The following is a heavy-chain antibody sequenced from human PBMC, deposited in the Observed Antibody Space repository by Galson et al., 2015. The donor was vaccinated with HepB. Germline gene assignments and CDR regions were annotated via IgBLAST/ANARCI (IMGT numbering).Heavy chain of an antibody. J-gene: IGHJ3*02. CDR3: ARGVTTGRQRHAFDI. D-gene: IGHD3-22*01. CDR1: GGTFSSYA. V-gene: IGHV1-69*04. Sequence: SVKVSCKASGGTFSSYAISWVRQAPGQGLEWMGRIIPILGIANYAQKFQGRVTITADKSTSTAYMELSSLRSEDTAVYYCARGVTTGRQRHAFDIWGQGTMVTVSS. CDR2: IIPILGIA.